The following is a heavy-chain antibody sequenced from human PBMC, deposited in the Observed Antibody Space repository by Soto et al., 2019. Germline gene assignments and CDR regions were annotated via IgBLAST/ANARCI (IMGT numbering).Heavy chain of an antibody. V-gene: IGHV4-59*08. D-gene: IGHD3-10*01. CDR3: ARHVGGYYGSGRPSYYYYMDV. Sequence: TSETLSLTCTVSGGSISSYYWSWIRQPPGKGLGCIGYIYYSGSTNYNPSLKSRVTISVDTSKNQFSLKLSSVTAADTAVYYCARHVGGYYGSGRPSYYYYMDVWGKGTTVTVSS. CDR1: GGSISSYY. J-gene: IGHJ6*03. CDR2: IYYSGST.